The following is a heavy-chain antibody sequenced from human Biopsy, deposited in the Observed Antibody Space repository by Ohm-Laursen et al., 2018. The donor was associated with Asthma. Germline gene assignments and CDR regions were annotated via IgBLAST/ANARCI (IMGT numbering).Heavy chain of an antibody. D-gene: IGHD1-1*01. Sequence: SPRLSCAASGFSFSNFAIHWVRQAPGKGLEWVGVISKDASTQDYADSVKGRSTMARDNSKNTLDLQMNSLREEDTAVYYCVRDGTDDAFDIWGQGTVVSVSS. CDR3: VRDGTDDAFDI. J-gene: IGHJ3*02. V-gene: IGHV3-30*01. CDR2: ISKDASTQ. CDR1: GFSFSNFA.